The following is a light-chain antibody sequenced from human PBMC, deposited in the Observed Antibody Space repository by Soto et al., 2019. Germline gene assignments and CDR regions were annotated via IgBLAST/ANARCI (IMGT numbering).Light chain of an antibody. CDR2: EFS. Sequence: QSALTQPASVSGSPGQSITISCTGTSSDVGGYNYVSWYQQHPGKAPTLMIYEFSNRPSGVSNRFSGSKSGNTASLTISGLQAEDEADYYCRSYTSSSTWVFGGGTKLTVL. V-gene: IGLV2-14*01. J-gene: IGLJ3*02. CDR1: SSDVGGYNY. CDR3: RSYTSSSTWV.